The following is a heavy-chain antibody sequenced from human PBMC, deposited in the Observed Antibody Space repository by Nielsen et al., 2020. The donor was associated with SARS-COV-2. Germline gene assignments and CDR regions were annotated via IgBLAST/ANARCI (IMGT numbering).Heavy chain of an antibody. D-gene: IGHD6-19*01. V-gene: IGHV3-9*01. CDR1: GFTFDDYA. Sequence: GGSLRLSCAASGFTFDDYAMHWVRQAPGKGLEWVSGISWNSGSIGYADSVKGRFTISRDNAKNSLYLQMNSLRAEDTALYYCAKDIEQWLLVDGCRRFDPWGQGTLVTVSS. CDR2: ISWNSGSI. CDR3: AKDIEQWLLVDGCRRFDP. J-gene: IGHJ5*02.